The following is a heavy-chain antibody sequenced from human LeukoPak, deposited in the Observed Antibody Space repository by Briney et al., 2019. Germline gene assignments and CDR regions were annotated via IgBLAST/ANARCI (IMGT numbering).Heavy chain of an antibody. CDR1: GGFIRPYF. J-gene: IGHJ5*02. V-gene: IGHV4-59*01. D-gene: IGHD3-10*01. Sequence: SETLSLTCTVSGGFIRPYFWSWIRQPPGKGLEWIGYISYSGSTNYNPSLKSRVTISVDTSKNQFSLQLSSVTAADTAVYYCARDEYRGVTNFDPWGQGTLVTVSS. CDR3: ARDEYRGVTNFDP. CDR2: ISYSGST.